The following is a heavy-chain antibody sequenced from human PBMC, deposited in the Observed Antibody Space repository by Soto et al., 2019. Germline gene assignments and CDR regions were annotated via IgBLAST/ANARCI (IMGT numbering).Heavy chain of an antibody. CDR2: IKSKTDGETI. CDR1: GFPFSRAL. J-gene: IGHJ4*02. Sequence: GGSLILSCAASGFPFSRALMNWVRQAPGKGLEWVGRIKSKTDGETIDYAAPVKGRFTISRDDSKNTLYLQTNSLETEDTAVYYCTTDHLVVVASFDIWRQGTLVTVSS. D-gene: IGHD2-15*01. CDR3: TTDHLVVVASFDI. V-gene: IGHV3-15*07.